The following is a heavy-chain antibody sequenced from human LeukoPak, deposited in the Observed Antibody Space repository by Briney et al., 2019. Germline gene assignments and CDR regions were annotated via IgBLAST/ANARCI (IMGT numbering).Heavy chain of an antibody. CDR1: GYTFTGYY. CDR2: INPNSGGT. Sequence: ASVKVSCKASGYTFTGYYMHWVRQAPGQGLEWMGWINPNSGGTNYAQKFQGWVTMTRDTSISTAYMEPSRLRSDDTAVYYCARGDYGDYGDAFDIWGQGTMVTVSS. V-gene: IGHV1-2*04. J-gene: IGHJ3*02. CDR3: ARGDYGDYGDAFDI. D-gene: IGHD4-17*01.